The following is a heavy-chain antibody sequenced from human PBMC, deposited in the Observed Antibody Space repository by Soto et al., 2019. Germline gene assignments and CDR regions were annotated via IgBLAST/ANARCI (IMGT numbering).Heavy chain of an antibody. CDR1: GYTFTNYY. Sequence: ASVKVSCKASGYTFTNYYMHWVRQAPGQGLEWMGMINPRGGRTTYPQKFQGRVTMTTDTSTSTVYMELSSLRSEDTAVYYCARNLGYTHFDRNTPYNAFVSW. D-gene: IGHD3-9*01. J-gene: IGHJ3*02. CDR2: INPRGGRT. V-gene: IGHV1-46*03. CDR3: ARNLGYTHFDRNTPYNAFVS.